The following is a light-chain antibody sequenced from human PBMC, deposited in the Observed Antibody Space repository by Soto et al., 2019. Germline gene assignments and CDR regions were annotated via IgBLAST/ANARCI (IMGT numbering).Light chain of an antibody. J-gene: IGKJ3*01. V-gene: IGKV3-11*01. CDR1: ENVRTY. Sequence: EIVLTQSPATLSLSPGERATLSCRASENVRTYLAWYQQKPGQAPRLLIFDASNRATGIPARFTGSGSGTDFTLTISSLEPEDFAVYYCQQRGYPFTFGPGTKVDIK. CDR3: QQRGYPFT. CDR2: DAS.